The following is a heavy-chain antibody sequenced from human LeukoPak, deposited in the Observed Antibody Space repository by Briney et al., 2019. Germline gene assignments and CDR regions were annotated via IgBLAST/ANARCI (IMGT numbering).Heavy chain of an antibody. CDR1: GFIFKSYA. D-gene: IGHD2/OR15-2a*01. Sequence: GRSLRLSCAASGFIFKSYAMHWVRQAPGKGLEWLAVISYDGRNIDYAASVKGRFTISRDNSEKTVYLQMNNVRSDDTAVYLCAKGVLSYYYMDVWGAGTPVIVSS. V-gene: IGHV3-30*04. J-gene: IGHJ6*03. CDR2: ISYDGRNI. CDR3: AKGVLSYYYMDV.